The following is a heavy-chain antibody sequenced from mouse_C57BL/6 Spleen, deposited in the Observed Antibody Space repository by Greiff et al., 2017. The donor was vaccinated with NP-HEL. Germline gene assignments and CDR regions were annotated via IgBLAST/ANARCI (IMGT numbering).Heavy chain of an antibody. J-gene: IGHJ4*01. CDR3: TRSIYYDYDVRGDYYAMDY. Sequence: QVQLKQSGAELVRPGASVTLSCKASGYTFTDYEMHWVKQTPVHGLEWIGAIDPETGGTAYNQKFKGKAILTADKSSSTAYMELRSLTSEDSAVYYCTRSIYYDYDVRGDYYAMDYWGQGTSVTVSS. CDR1: GYTFTDYE. V-gene: IGHV1-15*01. D-gene: IGHD2-4*01. CDR2: IDPETGGT.